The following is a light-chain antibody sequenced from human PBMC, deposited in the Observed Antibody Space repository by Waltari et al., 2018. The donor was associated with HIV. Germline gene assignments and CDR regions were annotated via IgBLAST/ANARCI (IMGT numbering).Light chain of an antibody. V-gene: IGKV1-6*02. Sequence: AIQMTQSQSSLSASVGDRVTITCRASRGIGNDLGWYQQQPGQAPKLLIFAASSLQTGVPSRFSGSGSGTDFTLTISSLQPEDFATYYCLQAFSYPLTFGQGTKVEIK. J-gene: IGKJ1*01. CDR3: LQAFSYPLT. CDR2: AAS. CDR1: RGIGND.